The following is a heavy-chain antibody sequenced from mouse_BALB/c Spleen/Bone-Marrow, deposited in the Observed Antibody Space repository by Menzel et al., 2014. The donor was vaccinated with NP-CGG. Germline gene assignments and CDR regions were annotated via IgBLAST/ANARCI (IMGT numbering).Heavy chain of an antibody. CDR1: GFDFSRYW. Sequence: EVQLQQSGGGLVQPGGSLKLSCAASGFDFSRYWMSWVRQAPGKGLEWIGEINPDSSTINYTPSLKYKFIISRDNAKNTLYLQMSKVRSEDTALYYCARLSYYGRSAYWGQGTLVTVSA. CDR2: INPDSSTI. V-gene: IGHV4-1*02. CDR3: ARLSYYGRSAY. J-gene: IGHJ3*01. D-gene: IGHD1-1*01.